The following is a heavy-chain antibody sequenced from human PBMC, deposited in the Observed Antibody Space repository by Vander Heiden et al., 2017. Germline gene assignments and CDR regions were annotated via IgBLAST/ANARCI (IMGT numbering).Heavy chain of an antibody. D-gene: IGHD3-22*01. CDR3: AREGYYDSSGYYYAFDY. J-gene: IGHJ4*02. V-gene: IGHV3-48*02. Sequence: EVQLVESGGGLVQPGGSLQLSCAASGFTSTGYSMNWVRQAPGKGLEWVSYISSSSSTIYYADSVKGRFTISRDNAKNSLYLQMNSLRDEDTAVYYCAREGYYDSSGYYYAFDYWGQGTLVTVSS. CDR2: ISSSSSTI. CDR1: GFTSTGYS.